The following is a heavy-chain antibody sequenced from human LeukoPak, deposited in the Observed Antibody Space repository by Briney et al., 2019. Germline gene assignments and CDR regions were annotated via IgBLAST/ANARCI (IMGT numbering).Heavy chain of an antibody. D-gene: IGHD3-3*01. J-gene: IGHJ4*02. V-gene: IGHV3-23*01. CDR1: GFTFSSYA. CDR3: AKPPHSDFWSGYAYFDY. Sequence: GGSLRLSCAASGFTFSSYAMSWVRQAPGKGLEGVSAISGSGGSPYYADSVTGRFTISRDNSKTTLYLQMNSLRAEDTAVYYCAKPPHSDFWSGYAYFDYWGQGTLVTVSS. CDR2: ISGSGGSP.